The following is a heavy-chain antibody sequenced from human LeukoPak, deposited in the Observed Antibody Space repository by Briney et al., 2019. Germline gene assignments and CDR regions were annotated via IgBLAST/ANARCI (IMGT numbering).Heavy chain of an antibody. CDR3: AKVETTVATPFDY. CDR1: GFSFSNYA. J-gene: IGHJ4*02. V-gene: IGHV3-23*01. Sequence: GGSLRLSYAASGFSFSNYAMNWVRQAPEKGLEWVSGISGSGGTTYYADSVKGRFTISRDNSKDTLYLQLDSLRAEDTAIYYCAKVETTVATPFDYWGQGTLVTVSS. D-gene: IGHD4-23*01. CDR2: ISGSGGTT.